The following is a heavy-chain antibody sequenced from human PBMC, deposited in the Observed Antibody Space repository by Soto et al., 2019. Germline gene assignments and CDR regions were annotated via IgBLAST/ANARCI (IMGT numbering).Heavy chain of an antibody. V-gene: IGHV3-53*01. Sequence: GSLRLSCAASGFTVGSNYMSWVRQAPGKGLEWVSVIYSEGTPYYADSVKGRFTISRENSNSTLYLHMNNLRAEDTAVYYCARSTYYDILTGSYYYYAMDVWGQGTTVTVSS. J-gene: IGHJ6*02. CDR2: IYSEGTP. D-gene: IGHD3-9*01. CDR1: GFTVGSNY. CDR3: ARSTYYDILTGSYYYYAMDV.